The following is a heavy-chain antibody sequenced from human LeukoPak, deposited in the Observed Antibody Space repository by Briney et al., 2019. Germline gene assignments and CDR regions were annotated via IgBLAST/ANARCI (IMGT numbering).Heavy chain of an antibody. D-gene: IGHD3-10*01. Sequence: GGSLRLSCGASGFTFSSYAMHWVRQAPGKGLEWVAVISYDGSNKYYADSVKGRFTISRDNSKNTLYLQMNSLRAEDTAVYYCAKDSGFGELVQYYYYGMDVWGQGTTVTVSS. CDR1: GFTFSSYA. V-gene: IGHV3-30*04. CDR3: AKDSGFGELVQYYYYGMDV. J-gene: IGHJ6*02. CDR2: ISYDGSNK.